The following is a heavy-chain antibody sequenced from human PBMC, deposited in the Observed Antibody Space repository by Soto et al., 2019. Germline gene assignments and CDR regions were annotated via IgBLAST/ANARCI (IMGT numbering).Heavy chain of an antibody. CDR1: GGSISIGTDY. J-gene: IGHJ6*02. CDR3: ASLYGSGRLYYYGMDV. CDR2: IHYSGTT. D-gene: IGHD3-10*01. Sequence: SETLSLTCTVSGGSISIGTDYWGWIRQAPGKGLEWIGNIHYSGTTSYNPSLKSRVTISVDKSKNQFSLKLSSVTAADTAVYYCASLYGSGRLYYYGMDVWGQGTTVTVSS. V-gene: IGHV4-39*07.